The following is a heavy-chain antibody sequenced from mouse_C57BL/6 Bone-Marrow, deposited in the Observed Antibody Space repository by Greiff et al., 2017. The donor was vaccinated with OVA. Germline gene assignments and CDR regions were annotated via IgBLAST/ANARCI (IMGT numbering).Heavy chain of an antibody. Sequence: EVQLQQSGAELVKPGASVKLSCAASGFTFSSYCMTWVRQRPDQRLEWVGTICSGGGNTNYTESFKGRSTLTRDKAKNTVYMQLSSLKSEDSAVYYCARDNNTKGMDYWGQGTSVTVSS. J-gene: IGHJ4*01. D-gene: IGHD2-12*01. CDR3: ARDNNTKGMDY. CDR2: ICSGGGNT. V-gene: IGHV5-6*01. CDR1: GFTFSSYC.